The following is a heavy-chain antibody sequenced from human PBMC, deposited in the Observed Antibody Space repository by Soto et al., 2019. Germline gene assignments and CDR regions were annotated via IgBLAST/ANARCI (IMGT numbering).Heavy chain of an antibody. CDR1: GYTFTSYG. V-gene: IGHV1-18*04. CDR3: ARDLARSSWYPFDY. J-gene: IGHJ4*02. D-gene: IGHD6-13*01. Sequence: SVKVSCKASGYTFTSYGISWVRQAPGQGLEWMGWISAYNGNTNYAQKLQGRVTMTTDTSTSTAYMELRSLRSDDTAVYYCARDLARSSWYPFDYWGQGTLVTVSS. CDR2: ISAYNGNT.